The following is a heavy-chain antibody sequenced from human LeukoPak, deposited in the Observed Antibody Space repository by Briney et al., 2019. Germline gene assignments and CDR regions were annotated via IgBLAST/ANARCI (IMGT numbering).Heavy chain of an antibody. CDR1: GFTFNYAW. CDR3: TTLLTTVTTSGRRQIDY. CDR2: TVSEIDGGTT. V-gene: IGHV3-15*04. D-gene: IGHD4-17*01. J-gene: IGHJ4*02. Sequence: GGSLRLSCAASGFTFNYAWMSWVRQVPGKGLEWDGQTVSEIDGGTTDYATPVKGRFTISRDDSKNTLYLQMNSLKTEDTAVYYCTTLLTTVTTSGRRQIDYWGQGTLVTVSS.